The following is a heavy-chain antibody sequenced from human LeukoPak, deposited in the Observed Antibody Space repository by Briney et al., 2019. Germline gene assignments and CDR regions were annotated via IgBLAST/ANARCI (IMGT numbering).Heavy chain of an antibody. V-gene: IGHV3-66*01. D-gene: IGHD6-13*01. CDR2: IYSGGST. CDR1: GFTVSSNY. CDR3: ATYIAAAFYYFDY. Sequence: PGGSLRLSCAASGFTVSSNYMSWVRQAPGKGLEWVSVIYSGGSTYYADSVKGRFTISRDNSKNTLYLQMNSLRAEDTAVYYCATYIAAAFYYFDYWGQGTLVTVSS. J-gene: IGHJ4*02.